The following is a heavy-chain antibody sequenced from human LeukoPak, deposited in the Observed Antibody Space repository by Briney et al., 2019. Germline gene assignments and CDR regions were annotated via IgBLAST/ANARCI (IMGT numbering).Heavy chain of an antibody. CDR2: IYYSGST. J-gene: IGHJ3*02. Sequence: SETLSLTCTVSGHSISSYYWSWIRQPPGKGLEWIGFIYYSGSTNYNPSLKSRVTISVDTSKNQFSLKLTSVTAADTAVYYCARGPYKYDGSGAFDIWGQGTMVTVSS. D-gene: IGHD3-22*01. CDR1: GHSISSYY. CDR3: ARGPYKYDGSGAFDI. V-gene: IGHV4-59*08.